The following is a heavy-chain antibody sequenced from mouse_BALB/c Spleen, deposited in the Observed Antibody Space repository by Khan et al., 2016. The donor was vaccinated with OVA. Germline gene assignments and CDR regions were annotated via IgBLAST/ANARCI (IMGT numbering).Heavy chain of an antibody. CDR2: IWAGGST. CDR3: ARAYYYGTWFAY. J-gene: IGHJ3*01. V-gene: IGHV2-9*02. D-gene: IGHD1-1*01. CDR1: GFSLTTYG. Sequence: QVQLKQSGPGLVAPSQSLSITCTVSGFSLTTYGVHWVRQPPGKGLEWLGVIWAGGSTNYNSALMSRLNISKDNSKSQVFLKMNSLQTDDTAMYYCARAYYYGTWFAYWGQGTLVTVSA.